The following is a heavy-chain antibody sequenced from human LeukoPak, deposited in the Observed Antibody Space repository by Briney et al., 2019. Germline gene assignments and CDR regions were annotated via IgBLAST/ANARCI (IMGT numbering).Heavy chain of an antibody. CDR2: IHPADSDT. V-gene: IGHV5-51*01. CDR1: GYSFTNYW. Sequence: GESLKISGKDSGYSFTNYWIGWVRQMPGKGLEWMGIIHPADSDTRYSPSCQGQVTISADKSISTAYLQWSSLKASDTAMYYCARARAGNYHWDYWGQGTLVTVSS. J-gene: IGHJ4*02. CDR3: ARARAGNYHWDY. D-gene: IGHD1-7*01.